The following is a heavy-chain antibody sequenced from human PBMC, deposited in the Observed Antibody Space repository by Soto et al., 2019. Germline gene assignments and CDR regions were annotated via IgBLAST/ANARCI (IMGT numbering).Heavy chain of an antibody. Sequence: ASVKVSCKASGYTFTSYGISWVRQAPGQGLEWMGWISAYNGNTNYAQKLQGRVTMTTDTSTSTAYMELRSLRSDDTAVYYCARTFYGSGSYGLENWFDPWGQGTLVTVSS. CDR2: ISAYNGNT. CDR1: GYTFTSYG. V-gene: IGHV1-18*01. D-gene: IGHD3-10*01. J-gene: IGHJ5*02. CDR3: ARTFYGSGSYGLENWFDP.